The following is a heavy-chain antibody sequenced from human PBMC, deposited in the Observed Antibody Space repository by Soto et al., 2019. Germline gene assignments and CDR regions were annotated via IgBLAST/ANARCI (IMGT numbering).Heavy chain of an antibody. D-gene: IGHD3-16*01. Sequence: QPGGSLRLSCAASGFTFSSYWMHWVRQAPGKGLVWVSRINSDGSDTSYADSVKGRFTISRDNAKNTLYLQMNSLRAEDTAVYYCARFPTVLTALDYWGQGTLVTVSS. CDR3: ARFPTVLTALDY. CDR1: GFTFSSYW. J-gene: IGHJ4*02. CDR2: INSDGSDT. V-gene: IGHV3-74*01.